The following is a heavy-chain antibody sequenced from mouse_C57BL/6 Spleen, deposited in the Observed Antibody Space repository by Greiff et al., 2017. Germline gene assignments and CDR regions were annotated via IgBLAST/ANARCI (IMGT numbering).Heavy chain of an antibody. Sequence: EVMLVESEGGSVQPGSSTKLSCTASGFTFSDYYMAWVRQVPEKGLEWVANINYDGSSTYYLDSLKSRFIISRDNAKNILYLQMSSLKSEDTATYYCARDAYYYGSSYGYFDVWGTGTTVTVSS. V-gene: IGHV5-16*01. CDR2: INYDGSST. CDR3: ARDAYYYGSSYGYFDV. D-gene: IGHD1-1*01. CDR1: GFTFSDYY. J-gene: IGHJ1*03.